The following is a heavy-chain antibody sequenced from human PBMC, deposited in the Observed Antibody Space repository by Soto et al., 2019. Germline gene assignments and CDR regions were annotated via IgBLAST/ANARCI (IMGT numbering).Heavy chain of an antibody. CDR3: LTMVRGARGPADY. Sequence: EVQLVESGGGLVQPGGSLRLSCAASGFTVSSNYMSWVRQAPGKGLEWVSVIYSGGSTYYADSVKGRFTISRDNSKNTLYLQMSSLRAEDTAVYYCLTMVRGARGPADYWGQGTLVTVSS. D-gene: IGHD3-10*01. CDR2: IYSGGST. CDR1: GFTVSSNY. J-gene: IGHJ4*02. V-gene: IGHV3-66*01.